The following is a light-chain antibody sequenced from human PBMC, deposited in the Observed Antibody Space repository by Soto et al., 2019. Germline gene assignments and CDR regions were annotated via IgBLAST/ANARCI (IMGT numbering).Light chain of an antibody. Sequence: QSALTQPASVSGSPGQSITISCTGTSSDVGDYNFVSWYQQHPGKAPKLMIYDVSHRPSGVSLRFSGSKSGNTASLTISGLQAEDEADYYCILYTTTSTFLVGGGTKLTVL. J-gene: IGLJ2*01. CDR1: SSDVGDYNF. CDR3: ILYTTTSTFL. CDR2: DVS. V-gene: IGLV2-14*03.